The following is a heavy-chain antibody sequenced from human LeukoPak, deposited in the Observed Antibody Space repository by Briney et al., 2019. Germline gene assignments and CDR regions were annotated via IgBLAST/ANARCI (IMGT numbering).Heavy chain of an antibody. CDR2: IYYSGST. J-gene: IGHJ3*02. D-gene: IGHD1-26*01. CDR3: ARTPRYSGNYYNAFDI. CDR1: GGSISGSGSSYY. V-gene: IGHV4-39*01. Sequence: NPSETLSLTCTVSGGSISGSGSSYYWVWIRQPPGKGLEWIGSIYYSGSTYYNPSLKSRVTISVDTSKNQFSLKLSSVTAADTAVYFCARTPRYSGNYYNAFDIWGQGTTVTVSS.